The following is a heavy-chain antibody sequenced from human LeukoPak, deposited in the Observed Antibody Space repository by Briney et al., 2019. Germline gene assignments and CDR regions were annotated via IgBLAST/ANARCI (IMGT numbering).Heavy chain of an antibody. CDR3: ARGSLYYYYYYMDV. CDR1: GYTFTSYD. Sequence: ASVKVSCKASGYTFTSYDINWVRQATGQGLEWTGWMNPNNGNTGYAQKFQGRVTMTRNTSISTAYMELSSLRSEDTAVYYCARGSLYYYYYYMDVWGKGTTVTISS. J-gene: IGHJ6*03. V-gene: IGHV1-8*01. CDR2: MNPNNGNT. D-gene: IGHD2-8*01.